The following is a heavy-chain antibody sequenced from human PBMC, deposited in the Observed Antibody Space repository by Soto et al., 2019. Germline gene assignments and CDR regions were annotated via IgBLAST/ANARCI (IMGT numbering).Heavy chain of an antibody. CDR3: ANSEYSRYKNIDV. CDR2: ISYDGSIK. V-gene: IGHV3-30*18. Sequence: GGSLRLSCAASGFTFRGHGMHWVRQAPGRGLEWAALISYDGSIKYYADSVRGRFTISRDNSKNTLYLEMNSLRAEDTAVYYCANSEYSRYKNIDVWGQGTTVTVYS. J-gene: IGHJ6*02. CDR1: GFTFRGHG. D-gene: IGHD5-18*01.